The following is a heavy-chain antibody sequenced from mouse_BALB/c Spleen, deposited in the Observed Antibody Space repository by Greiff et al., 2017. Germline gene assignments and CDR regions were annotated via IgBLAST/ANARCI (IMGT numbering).Heavy chain of an antibody. J-gene: IGHJ4*01. CDR3: ARQDYGSNFYYAMDY. CDR2: ISNGGGST. Sequence: EVMLVESGGGLVQPGGSLKLSCAASGFTFSSYTMSWVRQTPEKRLEWVAYISNGGGSTYYPDTVKGRFTISRDNAKNTLYLQMSSLKSEDTAMYYCARQDYGSNFYYAMDYWGQGTSVTVSS. CDR1: GFTFSSYT. D-gene: IGHD1-1*01. V-gene: IGHV5-12-2*01.